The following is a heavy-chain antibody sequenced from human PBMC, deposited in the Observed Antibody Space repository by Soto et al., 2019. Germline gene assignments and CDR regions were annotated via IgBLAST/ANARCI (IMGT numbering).Heavy chain of an antibody. D-gene: IGHD6-6*01. CDR2: ISTVGGTE. V-gene: IGHV3-11*01. CDR1: GFTFNDYY. J-gene: IGHJ5*02. CDR3: AREFEYWFDP. Sequence: PVGSLTLSSAASGFTFNDYYMSWIRHAPGEGLEWVSNISTVGGTEYYADSVKGRLTISRDNAKKSVYLQMNSLRADDTDVYYCAREFEYWFDPWGQGTLVTVSS.